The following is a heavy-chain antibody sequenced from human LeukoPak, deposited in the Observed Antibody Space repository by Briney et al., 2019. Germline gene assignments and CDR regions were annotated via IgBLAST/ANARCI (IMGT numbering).Heavy chain of an antibody. CDR3: ARHGYSSGWYVEYFQH. CDR2: IYTSGST. J-gene: IGHJ1*01. D-gene: IGHD6-19*01. CDR1: GGSISSGSYY. Sequence: SETLSLTCTVSGGSISSGSYYWSWIRQPDGKGLEWIGRIYTSGSTNYNPSLKSRVTISVDTSKNQFSLKLSSVTAADTAVYYCARHGYSSGWYVEYFQHWGQGTLVTVSS. V-gene: IGHV4-61*02.